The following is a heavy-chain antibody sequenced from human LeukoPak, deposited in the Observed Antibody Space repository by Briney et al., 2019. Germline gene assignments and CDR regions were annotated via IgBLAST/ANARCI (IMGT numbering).Heavy chain of an antibody. J-gene: IGHJ4*02. D-gene: IGHD3-16*02. V-gene: IGHV1-69*06. CDR3: AKGSRLREAGSYRF. CDR1: GGIFGSYA. Sequence: GASVTVSCKASGGIFGSYAINWVRQAPGQGLEWLGRIIPIFDTPNYAQTFQGRVTISADKSTRTVYMELSSLRSEDTALYYCAKGSRLREAGSYRFWGQGTLVTVSS. CDR2: IIPIFDTP.